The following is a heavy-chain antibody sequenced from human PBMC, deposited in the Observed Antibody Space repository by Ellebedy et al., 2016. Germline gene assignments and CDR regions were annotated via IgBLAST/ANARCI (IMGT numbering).Heavy chain of an antibody. D-gene: IGHD2-21*02. CDR2: ISTTADTI. CDR3: ARETLTLVTGYFDL. CDR1: GFTFSSST. J-gene: IGHJ2*01. Sequence: GGSLRLXXAASGFTFSSSTMTWVRQAPGKGLEWISYISTTADTIYYADSVKGRFTISRDNAKNSLYLQMNSLRAEDTAVYYCARETLTLVTGYFDLWGRGTLVTVSS. V-gene: IGHV3-48*01.